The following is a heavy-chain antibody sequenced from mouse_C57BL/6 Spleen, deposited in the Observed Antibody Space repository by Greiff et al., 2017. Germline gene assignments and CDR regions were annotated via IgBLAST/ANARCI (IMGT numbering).Heavy chain of an antibody. D-gene: IGHD1-1*01. Sequence: QVQLQQSGAELVKPGASVKLSCKASGYTFTEYTLHWVKQSSGQGLEWIGWFYPGSGSIKYNEKFKDKATLTADKSSSTVYMELSRLTSEDSAVXFCARHGPHYYGSSYGYFDVWGTGTTVTVSS. V-gene: IGHV1-62-2*01. J-gene: IGHJ1*03. CDR1: GYTFTEYT. CDR2: FYPGSGSI. CDR3: ARHGPHYYGSSYGYFDV.